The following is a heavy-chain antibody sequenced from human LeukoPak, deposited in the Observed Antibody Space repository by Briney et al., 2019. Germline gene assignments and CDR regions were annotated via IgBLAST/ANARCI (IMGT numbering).Heavy chain of an antibody. CDR1: GYTFTGYY. V-gene: IGHV1-2*02. Sequence: GASVKVSCKASGYTFTGYYMHGVRQAPGQGLEWMGWINPNSGGTNYAQKFQGSVTMPRDTSISTAYMELSRLRSDDTAVYYCARVGPITIFGVVPYPYDYMDVWGKGTTVTVSS. CDR2: INPNSGGT. CDR3: ARVGPITIFGVVPYPYDYMDV. D-gene: IGHD3-3*01. J-gene: IGHJ6*03.